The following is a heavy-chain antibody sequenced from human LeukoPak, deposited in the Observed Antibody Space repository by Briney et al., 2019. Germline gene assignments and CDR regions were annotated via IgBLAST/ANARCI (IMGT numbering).Heavy chain of an antibody. CDR2: MNPNSGNT. V-gene: IGHV1-8*01. D-gene: IGHD5-18*01. J-gene: IGHJ6*02. CDR1: GYTFTSYD. CDR3: ARGDPASYYYYGMDV. Sequence: GASVKVSCKASGYTFTSYDINWVRQATGQGLEWMGWMNPNSGNTGYAQKFQGRVTMTRNTSISTAYMELSSLRSEDTAVYYCARGDPASYYYYGMDVWGQGTTVTVSS.